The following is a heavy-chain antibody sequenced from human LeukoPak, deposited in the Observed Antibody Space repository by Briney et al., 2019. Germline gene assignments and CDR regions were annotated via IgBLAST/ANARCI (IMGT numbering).Heavy chain of an antibody. CDR3: ARDRLEGGETFDS. D-gene: IGHD1-1*01. CDR1: GFSFRRYS. V-gene: IGHV3-21*01. J-gene: IGHJ4*02. Sequence: GGCLRVSCAAPGFSFRRYSMDWVRQAQGKGLELVSSITGSSSHKSYADSVKGRFTITRDNAKNSLFLQMNSLRPEDTAVYFCARDRLEGGETFDSWGQGTLVTVSS. CDR2: ITGSSSHK.